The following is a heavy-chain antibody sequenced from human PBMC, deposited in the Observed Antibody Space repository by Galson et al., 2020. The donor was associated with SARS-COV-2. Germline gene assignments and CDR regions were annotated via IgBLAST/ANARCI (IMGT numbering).Heavy chain of an antibody. CDR2: IYSDGST. J-gene: IGHJ6*02. CDR3: AISYFKNPYYNMDV. CDR1: GFIVSNHY. D-gene: IGHD3-10*01. Sequence: GGSLRLSCTVSGFIVSNHYMSWVRQAPGKGLEWVSVIYSDGSTNYADSVKGRFTISRDNSKNTLYLQMNSLKVEDTALYYCAISYFKNPYYNMDVWGQGTTVTVSS. V-gene: IGHV3-53*01.